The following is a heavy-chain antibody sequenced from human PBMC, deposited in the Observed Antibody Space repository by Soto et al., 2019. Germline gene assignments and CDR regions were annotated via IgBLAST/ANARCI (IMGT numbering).Heavy chain of an antibody. Sequence: QVQLQESGPGLVKPSQTLSLTCTVSGGSISSGYYYWSWIRQHPGKGLEWIGYIYYSGSTYYNPSLKSRVSISVDTSKNQFSLKLSSVTAADTAVYYCARGSHIMIRGVPSFTPLDYWGQGTLVSVSS. D-gene: IGHD3-10*01. CDR3: ARGSHIMIRGVPSFTPLDY. V-gene: IGHV4-31*03. CDR1: GGSISSGYYY. CDR2: IYYSGST. J-gene: IGHJ4*02.